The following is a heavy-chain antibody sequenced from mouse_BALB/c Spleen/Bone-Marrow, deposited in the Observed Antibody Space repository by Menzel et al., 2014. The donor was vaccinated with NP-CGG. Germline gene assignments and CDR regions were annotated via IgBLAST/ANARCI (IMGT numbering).Heavy chain of an antibody. Sequence: EVQGVESGGGLVQPGGSMKLSCVASGFTFSNYWMNWVRQSPEKGLEWVAEIRLKSNNYATHYAESVKGRFTISRDDSKSSVYLQMNNLRAEDTGIYYCTRPNYYGHYYAKDYWGQGTSGTVSS. V-gene: IGHV6-6*02. CDR1: GFTFSNYW. J-gene: IGHJ4*01. CDR3: TRPNYYGHYYAKDY. D-gene: IGHD2-1*01. CDR2: IRLKSNNYAT.